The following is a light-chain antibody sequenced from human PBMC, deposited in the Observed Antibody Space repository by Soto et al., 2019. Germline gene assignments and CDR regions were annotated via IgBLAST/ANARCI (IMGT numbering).Light chain of an antibody. CDR1: QDIRNY. V-gene: IGKV1-33*01. CDR2: DAS. Sequence: DIQMTQSPSSLSASVGDRVTITCQASQDIRNYLNWYQQKAGKAPKLLIYDASNLETGVPSRFXGSGSGTDFILTISSLQPEDIATYYCQQYDNLPRYTFGQGTKLEIK. J-gene: IGKJ2*01. CDR3: QQYDNLPRYT.